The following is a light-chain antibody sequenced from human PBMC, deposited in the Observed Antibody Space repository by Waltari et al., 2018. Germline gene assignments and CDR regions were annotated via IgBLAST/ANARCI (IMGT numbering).Light chain of an antibody. J-gene: IGKJ2*01. CDR1: QGIRND. CDR2: AAS. CDR3: LQDYNYPRT. Sequence: AIQMTQSPSSLSASVGDRVTITCRASQGIRNDLGWYQQKPGKAPKLLIYAASRLQSGVPSRFNGSGSATDFTLTISSLQPEDFATYYCLQDYNYPRTFGQGTKLEIK. V-gene: IGKV1-6*01.